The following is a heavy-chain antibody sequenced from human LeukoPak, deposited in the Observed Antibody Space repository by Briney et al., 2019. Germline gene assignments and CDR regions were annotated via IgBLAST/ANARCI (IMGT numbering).Heavy chain of an antibody. CDR1: GYTFTDYY. CDR3: ARDSIAEPHCFDY. Sequence: ASVKVSRKASGYTFTDYYIHWVRQAPGQGLEWMGWINPKSGGTDYAQKFQGRVTMTRDTSITTVYMELSRLRSDDTAVYYCARDSIAEPHCFDYWGQGTLVTVSS. CDR2: INPKSGGT. V-gene: IGHV1-2*02. J-gene: IGHJ4*02. D-gene: IGHD6-6*01.